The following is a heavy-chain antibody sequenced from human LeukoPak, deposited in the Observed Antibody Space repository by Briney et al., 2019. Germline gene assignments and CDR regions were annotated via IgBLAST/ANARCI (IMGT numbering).Heavy chain of an antibody. D-gene: IGHD5-12*01. Sequence: SETLCLTCTVSGVSISSYYWSWIRQPPGKGLEWIGYIYTSGSTNYNPSLKSRVTISVDTCKSQFSLRVSSVPAADTDVYYCAGGSAAWGWFSFDPWGQGTLVTVSS. V-gene: IGHV4-4*09. CDR1: GVSISSYY. CDR3: AGGSAAWGWFSFDP. CDR2: IYTSGST. J-gene: IGHJ5*02.